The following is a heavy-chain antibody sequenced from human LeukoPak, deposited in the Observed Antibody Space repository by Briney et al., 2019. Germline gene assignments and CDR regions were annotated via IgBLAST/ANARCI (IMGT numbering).Heavy chain of an antibody. CDR1: GGPISSGGYY. CDR2: IYYSGST. V-gene: IGHV4-31*03. CDR3: ARDGGSGCYDY. Sequence: SETLSLTCTVSGGPISSGGYYWSWIRQHPGKGLEWIGYIYYSGSTYYNPSLKSRVTISVDTSKNQFSLKLSSVTAADTAVYYCARDGGSGCYDYWGQGTLVTVSS. D-gene: IGHD3-22*01. J-gene: IGHJ4*02.